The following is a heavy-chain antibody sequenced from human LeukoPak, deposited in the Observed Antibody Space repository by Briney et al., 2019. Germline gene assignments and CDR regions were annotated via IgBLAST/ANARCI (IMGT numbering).Heavy chain of an antibody. V-gene: IGHV4-39*01. Sequence: SETLSLTCTVSGGSISGSSYYWGWIRQPPGKGLEWIGSIYYSGSTYYNPSLKSRVTISVDTSKNQFPLKLSSVTAADTAVYYCARRPWYSNNWQNWYFDLWGRGTLVTVSS. CDR1: GGSISGSSYY. CDR2: IYYSGST. D-gene: IGHD6-13*01. CDR3: ARRPWYSNNWQNWYFDL. J-gene: IGHJ2*01.